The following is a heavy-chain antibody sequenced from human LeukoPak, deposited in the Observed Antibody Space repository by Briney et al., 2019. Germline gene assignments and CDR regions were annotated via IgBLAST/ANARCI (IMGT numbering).Heavy chain of an antibody. J-gene: IGHJ4*02. CDR3: ARGGSGITVALFAY. Sequence: PSQTLSLTCAISADIVSSNSAAWNWIRQSPSRGLEWLGRTYYRSKWYYDYAVSVKSRITINPDTSKNQFSLQLNSVTPEDTAVYYCARGGSGITVALFAYWGQGTLVTVSS. CDR2: TYYRSKWYY. V-gene: IGHV6-1*01. CDR1: ADIVSSNSAA. D-gene: IGHD6-19*01.